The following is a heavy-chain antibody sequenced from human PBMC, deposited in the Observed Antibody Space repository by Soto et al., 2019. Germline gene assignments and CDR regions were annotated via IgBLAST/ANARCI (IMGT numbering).Heavy chain of an antibody. D-gene: IGHD2-2*01. J-gene: IGHJ3*02. CDR2: ISWSSGSI. CDR3: AKDRRYCSSTSCYPCEGGGAFDI. Sequence: EVQLVESGGGLVQPGRSLRLSCAASGFTFDDYAMHWVRQAPGKGLEWVSGISWSSGSIGYADSVKGRFTISRDNAKNSLYLHMKSLRAEDTALYHCAKDRRYCSSTSCYPCEGGGAFDIWGQGTMVTVSS. V-gene: IGHV3-9*01. CDR1: GFTFDDYA.